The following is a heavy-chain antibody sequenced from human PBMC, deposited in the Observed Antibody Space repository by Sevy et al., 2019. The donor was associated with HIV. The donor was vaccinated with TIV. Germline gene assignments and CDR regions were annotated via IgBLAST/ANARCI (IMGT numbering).Heavy chain of an antibody. V-gene: IGHV3-30*18. Sequence: GGSLRLSCAASGFTFSNYGMNWVRQAPGKGLEWVADITHDGSNKYYGDSVKGRFTISRDKSKNTLYLQMNSLRAEDRAVYYCANAPTGGYDSRRVYYGMDVWGQGTTVTVSS. J-gene: IGHJ6*02. CDR2: ITHDGSNK. CDR3: ANAPTGGYDSRRVYYGMDV. CDR1: GFTFSNYG. D-gene: IGHD5-12*01.